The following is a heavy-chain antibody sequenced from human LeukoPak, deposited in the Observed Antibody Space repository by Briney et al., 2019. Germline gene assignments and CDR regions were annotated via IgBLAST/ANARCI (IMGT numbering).Heavy chain of an antibody. CDR2: IKEDGSEK. Sequence: GGSLTPSCPASGFTFSAYWITWGRPAPGKGLYWVANIKEDGSEKNCVDSVKGRFTISRDNAKNSLYRQMNSLRVEDTAIYYCARGVRYHICWGQGSLVTV. J-gene: IGHJ4*02. D-gene: IGHD1-14*01. V-gene: IGHV3-7*03. CDR3: ARGVRYHIC. CDR1: GFTFSAYW.